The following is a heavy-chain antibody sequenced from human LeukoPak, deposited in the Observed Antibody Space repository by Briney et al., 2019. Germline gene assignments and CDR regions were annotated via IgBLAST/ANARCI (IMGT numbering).Heavy chain of an antibody. CDR1: GGSLSGYY. CDR2: INPTGST. D-gene: IGHD4-17*01. Sequence: LETLSLTCAVDGGSLSGYYWSWIRQPPGKGLEWIGEINPTGSTNYNPSLKSRVTISADTSKSQFSLELSSVTAADTAVFYCARALSTVTTYFDSWGQGTLVTVSS. V-gene: IGHV4-34*01. CDR3: ARALSTVTTYFDS. J-gene: IGHJ4*02.